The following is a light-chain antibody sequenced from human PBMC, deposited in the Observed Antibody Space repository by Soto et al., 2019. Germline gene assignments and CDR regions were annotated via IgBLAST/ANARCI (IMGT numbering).Light chain of an antibody. CDR1: QSISSW. V-gene: IGKV1-5*01. CDR3: QHYNSYSEA. Sequence: DIQMTQSPSTLSASVGDRVTITCRASQSISSWLAWYQQKPGKAPKLLIYDVSSLESGVPSRFSGSGSETEFTLTISSLFPDDFATYYCQHYNSYSEAFGQGTKVDIK. CDR2: DVS. J-gene: IGKJ1*01.